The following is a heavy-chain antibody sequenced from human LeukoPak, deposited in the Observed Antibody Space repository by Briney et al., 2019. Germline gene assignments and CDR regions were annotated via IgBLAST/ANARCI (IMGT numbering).Heavy chain of an antibody. V-gene: IGHV3-21*01. Sequence: RPGGSLRLSCAASGFTFSSYSMTWVRQAPGKGLEWVSSISSSSSYIYYADSVKGRFTISRDNAKNSLYLQMNSLRAVDTAVYYCARDPGAEHDAFDIWGQGTMVTVSS. J-gene: IGHJ3*02. CDR3: ARDPGAEHDAFDI. CDR1: GFTFSSYS. CDR2: ISSSSSYI. D-gene: IGHD6-19*01.